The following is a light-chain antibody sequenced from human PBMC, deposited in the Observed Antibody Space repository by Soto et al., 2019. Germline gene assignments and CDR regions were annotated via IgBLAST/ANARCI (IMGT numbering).Light chain of an antibody. CDR2: WAS. Sequence: DIVMTQSPDSLAASLGERATINCKSCQSVLYSSNNRNYLAWYQQRPGQPPTLLLYWASIRESGVPDRFSGSGSGTDFTLTISSLQAEDVAVYYWQQYSSSPLTFGGGTKVEIK. V-gene: IGKV4-1*01. CDR3: QQYSSSPLT. J-gene: IGKJ4*01. CDR1: QSVLYSSNNRNY.